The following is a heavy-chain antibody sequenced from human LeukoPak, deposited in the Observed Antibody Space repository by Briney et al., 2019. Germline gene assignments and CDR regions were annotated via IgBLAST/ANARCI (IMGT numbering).Heavy chain of an antibody. CDR1: GGSISSYY. Sequence: SETLSLTCTVSGGSISSYYWSWIRRPAGKGLEWSGRIYTSGSTNYNPSLKSRVTMSVDTSKNQFSLKLSSVTAADTAVYYCAREGSYYDFWSGYYKGGSFDYWGQGTLVTVSS. CDR3: AREGSYYDFWSGYYKGGSFDY. D-gene: IGHD3-3*01. CDR2: IYTSGST. J-gene: IGHJ4*02. V-gene: IGHV4-4*07.